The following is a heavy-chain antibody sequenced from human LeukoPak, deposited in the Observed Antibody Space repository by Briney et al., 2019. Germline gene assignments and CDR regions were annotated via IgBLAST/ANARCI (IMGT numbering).Heavy chain of an antibody. CDR1: GFTFSDYY. CDR2: ISSSGSTI. CDR3: ASGDSVTSPGGYYYGMDV. Sequence: GASLRLSCAASGFTFSDYYMSWIRQAPGKGLEWVSYISSSGSTIYYADSVKGRFTISRDNAKNSLYLQMNSLRAEDTAVYYCASGDSVTSPGGYYYGMDVWGQGTTVTVSS. V-gene: IGHV3-11*01. D-gene: IGHD2-2*01. J-gene: IGHJ6*02.